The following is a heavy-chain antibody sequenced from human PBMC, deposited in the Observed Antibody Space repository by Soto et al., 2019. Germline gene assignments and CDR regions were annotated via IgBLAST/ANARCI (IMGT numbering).Heavy chain of an antibody. CDR1: GYSFNSNW. V-gene: IGHV5-51*01. CDR2: IYPGDSDT. D-gene: IGHD6-19*01. Sequence: GESLKISCKGSGYSFNSNWIGWVRQMPGKGLERMGIIYPGDSDTRYSPSFQGQVTISADKSITTAYLQWSSLRASDSAMYYCARLFDTSGWYDYWGQGTLVTVSS. J-gene: IGHJ4*02. CDR3: ARLFDTSGWYDY.